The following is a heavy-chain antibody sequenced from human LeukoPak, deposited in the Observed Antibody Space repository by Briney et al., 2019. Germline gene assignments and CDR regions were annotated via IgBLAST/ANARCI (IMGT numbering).Heavy chain of an antibody. CDR3: ARVGCTGGSCLAYNYYAMDV. D-gene: IGHD2-15*01. Sequence: GGSLRLSCAASGFTFNTYGMNWVRQAPGKGLEWVAIIWYDGRDKYYAESVKGRFTISRDNSKNTMYLQVNSLIAEDTAVYYCARVGCTGGSCLAYNYYAMDVWGQGTTVTVSS. V-gene: IGHV3-33*01. CDR2: IWYDGRDK. J-gene: IGHJ6*02. CDR1: GFTFNTYG.